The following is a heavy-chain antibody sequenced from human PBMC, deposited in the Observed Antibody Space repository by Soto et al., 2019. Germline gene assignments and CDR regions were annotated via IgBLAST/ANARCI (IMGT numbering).Heavy chain of an antibody. Sequence: QVQLEESGGGVVQPGKSLRLSCAASAFTFSTFAMHWVRQAPGKGLEWVAVISYDGSDKHYADSVKGRFTISRDNSKNTLYLQMNGLSAEDTAQYYCAKDGYRQSGVLTGYPYGMDVWGQGTTVIVSS. V-gene: IGHV3-30*18. CDR3: AKDGYRQSGVLTGYPYGMDV. D-gene: IGHD3-9*01. J-gene: IGHJ6*02. CDR2: ISYDGSDK. CDR1: AFTFSTFA.